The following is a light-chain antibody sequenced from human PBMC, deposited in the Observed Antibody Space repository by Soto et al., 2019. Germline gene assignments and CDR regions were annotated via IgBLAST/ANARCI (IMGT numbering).Light chain of an antibody. CDR2: DVS. Sequence: QAVVTQPASVSGSPGQSITISCTGTSSDVGSYNYVSWYQQHPGKAPKLMIYDVSNRPSGVSDRFSGSKSGNTASLTISGLQAEDEADYYCSSYTSISTVVFGGGTKLTVL. J-gene: IGLJ3*02. V-gene: IGLV2-14*03. CDR3: SSYTSISTVV. CDR1: SSDVGSYNY.